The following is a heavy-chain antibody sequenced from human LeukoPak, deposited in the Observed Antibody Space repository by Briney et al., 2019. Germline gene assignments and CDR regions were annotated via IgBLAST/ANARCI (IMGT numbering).Heavy chain of an antibody. V-gene: IGHV1-8*03. CDR1: GGTFSSYA. CDR2: MNPNSGNT. D-gene: IGHD2-2*01. J-gene: IGHJ3*02. Sequence: ASVKVSCKASGGTFSSYAISWVRQATGQGLEWMGWMNPNSGNTGYAQKFQGRVTITRNTSISTAYMELSSLRSEDTAVYYCARVLGYCSSTSCYDAFDIWGQGTMVTVSS. CDR3: ARVLGYCSSTSCYDAFDI.